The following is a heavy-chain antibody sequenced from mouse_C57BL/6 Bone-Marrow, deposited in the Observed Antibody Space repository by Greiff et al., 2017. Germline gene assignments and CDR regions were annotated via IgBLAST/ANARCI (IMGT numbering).Heavy chain of an antibody. Sequence: EVMLVESGGGLVQPGGSLKLSCAASGFTFSDYYMYWVRQTPEKRLEWVAYISTGGGSTYYPDTVKGRFTISRDNAKNTLYLQMSRLKSEDTAMYYCARGDDYGSSSLWYFDVWGTGTTVTVSS. CDR2: ISTGGGST. D-gene: IGHD1-1*01. J-gene: IGHJ1*03. CDR1: GFTFSDYY. CDR3: ARGDDYGSSSLWYFDV. V-gene: IGHV5-12*01.